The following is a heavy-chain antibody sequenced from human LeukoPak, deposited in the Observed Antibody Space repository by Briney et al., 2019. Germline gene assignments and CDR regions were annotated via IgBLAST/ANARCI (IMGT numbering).Heavy chain of an antibody. V-gene: IGHV4-30-2*01. Sequence: SETLSLTCTVSGGSISSSSYSWSWIRQPPGKGLEWIGYIYHSGSTYYNPSLKSRVTISVDRSKNQFSLKLSSVTAADTAVYYCARGESRGAHDYGDYVPSFFGYWGQGTLVTVSS. CDR1: GGSISSSSYS. J-gene: IGHJ4*02. CDR3: ARGESRGAHDYGDYVPSFFGY. D-gene: IGHD4-17*01. CDR2: IYHSGST.